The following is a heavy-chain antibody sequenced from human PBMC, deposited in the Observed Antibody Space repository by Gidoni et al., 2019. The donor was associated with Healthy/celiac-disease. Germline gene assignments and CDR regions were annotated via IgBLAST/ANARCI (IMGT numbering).Heavy chain of an antibody. CDR3: ARDQGRWLPPGLDY. Sequence: QVQLVQSGAEVKKPGSSVKVSCKASGGPFSSYTISLVRQAPGQGLEWMGRIIPILGIANYAQKFQGRVTITADKSTSTAYMELSSLRSEDTAVYYCARDQGRWLPPGLDYWGQGTLVTVSS. CDR2: IIPILGIA. J-gene: IGHJ4*02. D-gene: IGHD5-12*01. V-gene: IGHV1-69*08. CDR1: GGPFSSYT.